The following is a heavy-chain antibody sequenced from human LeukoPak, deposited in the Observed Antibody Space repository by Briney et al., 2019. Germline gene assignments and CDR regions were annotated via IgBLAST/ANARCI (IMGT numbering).Heavy chain of an antibody. CDR1: GGSISSRTYY. V-gene: IGHV4-39*07. CDR2: IYYTGST. Sequence: SETLSLTCAVSGGSISSRTYYWGWIRQPPGKGLEWIGSIYYTGSTFYNPSLKSRVTISVDTSKNQFSMKLSSVTAADAAVYFCAREWTTWGAFDIWGQGTMVTVSS. J-gene: IGHJ3*02. D-gene: IGHD2/OR15-2a*01. CDR3: AREWTTWGAFDI.